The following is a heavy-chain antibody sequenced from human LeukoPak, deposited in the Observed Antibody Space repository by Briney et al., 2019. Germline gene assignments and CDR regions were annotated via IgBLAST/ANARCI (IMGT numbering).Heavy chain of an antibody. D-gene: IGHD6-19*01. Sequence: GGSLRLSCAASGFTFSSYAMSWVRQAPGKGLEWVSGISGSGVSTYYADSVKGRFTIPRDNSKNTLYLQMNSLRAEDTAVYYCAKAGSGWIFDNWGQGTLVTVSS. V-gene: IGHV3-23*01. J-gene: IGHJ4*02. CDR3: AKAGSGWIFDN. CDR2: ISGSGVST. CDR1: GFTFSSYA.